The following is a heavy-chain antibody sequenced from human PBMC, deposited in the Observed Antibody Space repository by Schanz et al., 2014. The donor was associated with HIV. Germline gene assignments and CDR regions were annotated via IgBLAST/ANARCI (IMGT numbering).Heavy chain of an antibody. J-gene: IGHJ4*02. V-gene: IGHV4-34*01. CDR3: AGGALVFTEDYSFGLWSMGAVSGPFDY. CDR2: VNHEGTT. D-gene: IGHD5-18*01. CDR1: RGSFSTHY. Sequence: QVRLQQWGAGLLKPSETLSLTCAISRGSFSTHYGGWVRQPPGKGLQWIGEVNHEGTTTYNPSLRIRVSFSGHRSRTKLYGKRTSVTAADTALYFCAGGALVFTEDYSFGLWSMGAVSGPFDYWGQGTPVTVSS.